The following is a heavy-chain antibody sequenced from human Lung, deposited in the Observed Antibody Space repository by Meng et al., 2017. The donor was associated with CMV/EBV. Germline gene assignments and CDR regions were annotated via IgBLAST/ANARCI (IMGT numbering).Heavy chain of an antibody. J-gene: IGHJ4*02. D-gene: IGHD3-10*01. CDR2: IGDGGR. V-gene: IGHV3-23*01. CDR1: GFSIRDYG. CDR3: AREGWGGSGRPFAS. Sequence: GGSXRLSCAPSGFSIRDYGMAWVRQAPGKGLEWLSAIGDGGRYYADSVKGRLTISEDTSTDYVFLQMNSLRPDDTATYYCAREGWGGSGRPFASWGQGTXVTVSS.